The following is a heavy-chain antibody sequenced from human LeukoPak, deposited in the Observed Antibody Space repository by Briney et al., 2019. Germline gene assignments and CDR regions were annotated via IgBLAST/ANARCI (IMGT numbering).Heavy chain of an antibody. Sequence: SETLSLTCTVSGGSISSYYWSWIRQPPGKGLEWIGYIYYSGSTNYNPSLKSRVTISVDTSKNQFSLKLSSVTAADTAVHYCARRGYSSSQHWFDPWGQGTLVTVSS. CDR1: GGSISSYY. CDR2: IYYSGST. CDR3: ARRGYSSSQHWFDP. V-gene: IGHV4-59*08. J-gene: IGHJ5*02. D-gene: IGHD6-6*01.